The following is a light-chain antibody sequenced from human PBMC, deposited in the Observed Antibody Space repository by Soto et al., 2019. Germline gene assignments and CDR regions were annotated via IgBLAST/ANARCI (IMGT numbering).Light chain of an antibody. Sequence: QSALTQPASVSGSPGQSITISCTGTSSDIGNYDFVSWYQQVPGTAPKAMIYEVSSRPSGVSNRFSGSKSGNTASLTISGLQAEDEAYWYCSSYTTSTSFILFGGGTKLTVL. CDR1: SSDIGNYDF. J-gene: IGLJ2*01. V-gene: IGLV2-14*01. CDR3: SSYTTSTSFIL. CDR2: EVS.